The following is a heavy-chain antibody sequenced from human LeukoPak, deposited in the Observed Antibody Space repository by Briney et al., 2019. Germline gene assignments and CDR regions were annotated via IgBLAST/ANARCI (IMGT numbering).Heavy chain of an antibody. CDR2: ISYDGSNK. CDR1: GFTFSSYA. D-gene: IGHD5/OR15-5a*01. Sequence: GGFLRLSCAASGFTFSSYAMHWVRQAPGKGLEWVAVISYDGSNKYYADSVKGRFTISRDNSKNTLYLQMSSLRSEDTAVYYCASEQSMTVSTPQWRNAFDIWGQGTMVTVSS. V-gene: IGHV3-30-3*01. J-gene: IGHJ3*02. CDR3: ASEQSMTVSTPQWRNAFDI.